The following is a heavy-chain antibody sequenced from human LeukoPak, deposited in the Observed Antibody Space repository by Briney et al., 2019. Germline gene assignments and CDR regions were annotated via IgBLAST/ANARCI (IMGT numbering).Heavy chain of an antibody. V-gene: IGHV1-69*04. CDR3: ARDGGIYDYVWGSYSHLDY. CDR2: IIPILGIA. D-gene: IGHD3-16*01. J-gene: IGHJ4*02. Sequence: ASVKVSCKASGGTFSSYAIIWVRQAPGQGLEWMGRIIPILGIANYAQKFQGRVTITADKSTSTAYMELSSLRSEDTAVYYCARDGGIYDYVWGSYSHLDYWGQGTLVTVSS. CDR1: GGTFSSYA.